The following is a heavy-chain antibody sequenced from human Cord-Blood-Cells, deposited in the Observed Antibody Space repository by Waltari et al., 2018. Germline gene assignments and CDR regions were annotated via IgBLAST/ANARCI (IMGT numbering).Heavy chain of an antibody. Sequence: QVQLVESGGGVVQPGRSLRLSCAASGFTFSSYGMHWVRPAPGKGLEWVAVIWCDGSNKYYADSVKGRFTISRDNSKNTLYLQMNSLRAEDTAVYYCAREIQDIVVVPAAMSRAFDIWGQGTMVTVSS. J-gene: IGHJ3*02. CDR1: GFTFSSYG. CDR2: IWCDGSNK. V-gene: IGHV3-33*01. D-gene: IGHD2-2*01. CDR3: AREIQDIVVVPAAMSRAFDI.